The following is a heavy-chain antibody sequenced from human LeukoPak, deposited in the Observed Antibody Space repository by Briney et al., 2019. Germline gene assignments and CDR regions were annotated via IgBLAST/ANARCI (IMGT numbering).Heavy chain of an antibody. J-gene: IGHJ5*02. CDR2: IYYSGST. CDR1: GGSINSYY. Sequence: LETLSLTCTVSGGSINSYYWSWIRQPPGKGLEWIGYIYYSGSTNYNPSLKSRVTISVDTSKNQFSLKMSSVTAADTAVYYCARARDGHINNWFDPWGQGTLVTVSS. V-gene: IGHV4-59*01. D-gene: IGHD5-24*01. CDR3: ARARDGHINNWFDP.